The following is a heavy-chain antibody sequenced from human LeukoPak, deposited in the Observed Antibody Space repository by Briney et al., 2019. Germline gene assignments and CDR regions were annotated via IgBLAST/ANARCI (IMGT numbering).Heavy chain of an antibody. CDR3: ARHRSISIAAAFDY. D-gene: IGHD6-25*01. J-gene: IGHJ4*02. V-gene: IGHV4-39*01. Sequence: TSQTLSLTCSVSAGSISISSYYWGWIRQPPRKGLEWIGTIYYSASTYYNPTLKSRVTMSVATSKNQFSLRLSSVTAADTAVYYCARHRSISIAAAFDYWGQGTLVTVSS. CDR2: IYYSAST. CDR1: AGSISISSYY.